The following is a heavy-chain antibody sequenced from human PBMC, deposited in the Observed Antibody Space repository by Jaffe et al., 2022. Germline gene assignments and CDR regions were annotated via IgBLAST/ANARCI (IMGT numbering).Heavy chain of an antibody. CDR1: GFTVSSNY. V-gene: IGHV3-66*02. Sequence: EVQLVESGGGLVQPGGSLRLSCAASGFTVSSNYMSWVRQAPGKGLEWVSVIYSGGSTYYADSVKGRFTISRDNSKNTLYLQMNSLRAEDTAVYYCARERWLHFFDYWGQGTLVTVSS. CDR3: ARERWLHFFDY. D-gene: IGHD5-12*01. CDR2: IYSGGST. J-gene: IGHJ4*02.